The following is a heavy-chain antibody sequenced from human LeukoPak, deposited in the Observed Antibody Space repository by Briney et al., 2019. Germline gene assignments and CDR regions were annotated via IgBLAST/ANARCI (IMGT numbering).Heavy chain of an antibody. D-gene: IGHD3-22*01. J-gene: IGHJ4*02. CDR1: GFTFSSYW. V-gene: IGHV3-7*01. Sequence: GGSLRLSCAASGFTFSSYWMSWVRQAPGKGLEWVANIKQDGSEKYYVDSVKGRFTISRDNAKNSLYLQMNSLRAEDTAVYYCASARGKYYDSNGYDYWGQGTLVTVSS. CDR3: ASARGKYYDSNGYDY. CDR2: IKQDGSEK.